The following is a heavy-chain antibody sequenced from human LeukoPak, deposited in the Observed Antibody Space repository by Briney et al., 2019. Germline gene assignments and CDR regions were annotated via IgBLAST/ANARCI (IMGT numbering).Heavy chain of an antibody. CDR1: GYIFISYA. V-gene: IGHV7-4-1*02. D-gene: IGHD3-9*01. CDR2: INTNTGNP. CDR3: AISPVYYDILTGYYKASPLDY. Sequence: GASVKVSCKTSGYIFISYAMNWVRQAPGQGLEWMGWINTNTGNPTYAQGFTGRFVFSLDTSVSTAYLQISSLKAEDTAVYYCAISPVYYDILTGYYKASPLDYWGQGTLVTVSS. J-gene: IGHJ4*02.